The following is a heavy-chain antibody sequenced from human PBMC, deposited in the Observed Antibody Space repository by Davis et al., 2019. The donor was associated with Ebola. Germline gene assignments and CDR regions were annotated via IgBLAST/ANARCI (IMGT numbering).Heavy chain of an antibody. CDR1: GYTFSNYY. V-gene: IGHV1-18*04. Sequence: ASVKVSCKASGYTFSNYYMNWVRQAPGQGLEWMGWISAYNGNTNYAQKLQGRVTMTTDTSTSTAYMELRSLRSDDTAVYYCARDRTSYPFDYWGQGTLVTVSS. J-gene: IGHJ4*02. CDR3: ARDRTSYPFDY. D-gene: IGHD3-16*02. CDR2: ISAYNGNT.